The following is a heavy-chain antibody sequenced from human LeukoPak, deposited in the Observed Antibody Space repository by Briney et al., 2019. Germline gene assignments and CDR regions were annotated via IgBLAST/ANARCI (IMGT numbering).Heavy chain of an antibody. J-gene: IGHJ4*02. CDR3: ARGGGDYDFWSGYYYFDY. V-gene: IGHV1-8*01. CDR1: GYTFTSYD. Sequence: EGSVKVSCKASGYTFTSYDINWVRQATGQGREWMGWMNPNSGNTGYAQKFQGRVTMTRNTSISTAYMELSSLRSEDTAVYYCARGGGDYDFWSGYYYFDYWGQGTLVTVSS. D-gene: IGHD3-3*01. CDR2: MNPNSGNT.